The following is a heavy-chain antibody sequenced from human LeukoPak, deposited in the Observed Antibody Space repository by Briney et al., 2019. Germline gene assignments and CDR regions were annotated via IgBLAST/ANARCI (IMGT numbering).Heavy chain of an antibody. J-gene: IGHJ5*02. CDR3: ARMPYSSSSWFDP. CDR2: IYPGDSDT. CDR1: GYSFTNYW. D-gene: IGHD6-6*01. V-gene: IGHV5-51*03. Sequence: KPGESLKISCKGSGYSFTNYWIGWVRQMPGKGLEWMGIIYPGDSDTRYSPSFQGQVTISADKSISTAYLQWSSLKASDTAMYYCARMPYSSSSWFDPWGQGTLVTVSS.